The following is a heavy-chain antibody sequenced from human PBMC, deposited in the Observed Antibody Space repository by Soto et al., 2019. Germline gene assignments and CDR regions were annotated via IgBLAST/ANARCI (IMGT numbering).Heavy chain of an antibody. J-gene: IGHJ1*01. V-gene: IGHV1-69*13. CDR3: VRDSAAKISSS. CDR2: IVPIYRTA. Sequence: SVKVSCKASGGTFSSYRINWVRQAPGQGLEWVGGIVPIYRTAGYAQKFQGRVAITADESARTSYMELRSLKSQDTAVYYCVRDSAAKISSSWGQGSLVTLSS. CDR1: GGTFSSYR. D-gene: IGHD2-2*01.